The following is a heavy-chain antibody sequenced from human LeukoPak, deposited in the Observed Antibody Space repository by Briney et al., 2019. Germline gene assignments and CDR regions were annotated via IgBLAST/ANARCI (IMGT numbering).Heavy chain of an antibody. CDR3: ARDGGIAAAGPYYYYYYYMDV. J-gene: IGHJ6*03. CDR2: ISYDGSNK. Sequence: GRSLRLSCAASGFTFSSYAMHWVRQAPGKGLEWVAVISYDGSNKYYADSVKGRFTISRDNSKNTLYLQMNSLRAEDTAVYYCARDGGIAAAGPYYYYYYYMDVWGKGTTVTVSS. CDR1: GFTFSSYA. V-gene: IGHV3-30-3*01. D-gene: IGHD6-13*01.